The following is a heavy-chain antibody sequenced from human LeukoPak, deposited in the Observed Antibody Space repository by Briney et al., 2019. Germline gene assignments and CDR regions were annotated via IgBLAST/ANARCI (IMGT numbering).Heavy chain of an antibody. V-gene: IGHV3-23*01. CDR1: GFTFITYA. CDR2: ISANGGSA. CDR3: ASPSTVTTWVVPYYYMDV. D-gene: IGHD4-11*01. Sequence: PGGSLRLSCAASGFTFITYAMSWVRQAPGKGLEWVSAISANGGSAYYADSVKGRFTISRDNSKNTLYLQMNSLRAEDTAVYYCASPSTVTTWVVPYYYMDVWGKGTTVTVSS. J-gene: IGHJ6*03.